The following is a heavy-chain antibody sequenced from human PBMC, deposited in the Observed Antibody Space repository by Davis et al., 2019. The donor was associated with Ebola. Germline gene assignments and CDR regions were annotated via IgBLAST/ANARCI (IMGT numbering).Heavy chain of an antibody. CDR1: GGSISSGAYS. D-gene: IGHD4-17*01. V-gene: IGHV4-39*07. CDR2: IYYSGST. Sequence: MPSETLSLTCSVSGGSISSGAYSWTWIRQSPGKGLEWIGSIYYSGSTYNNPSLKSRVTISVDTSKNQFSLKVNSVTAADTAVYYCARGGRLRYDYWGQGTLVTVSS. J-gene: IGHJ4*02. CDR3: ARGGRLRYDY.